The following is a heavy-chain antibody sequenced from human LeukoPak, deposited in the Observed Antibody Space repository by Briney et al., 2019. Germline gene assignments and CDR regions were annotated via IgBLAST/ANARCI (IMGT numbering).Heavy chain of an antibody. CDR2: MNPNSGNT. Sequence: GASVKVSCKASGYTFTSYDINWVRQATGQGLEWMGWMNPNSGNTGYAQKFQGRVTITRNTSISTACMELSSPRSEDTAVYYCARRRPYCSSTSCQRRNAFDIWGQGTMVTVSS. D-gene: IGHD2-2*01. J-gene: IGHJ3*02. CDR3: ARRRPYCSSTSCQRRNAFDI. V-gene: IGHV1-8*03. CDR1: GYTFTSYD.